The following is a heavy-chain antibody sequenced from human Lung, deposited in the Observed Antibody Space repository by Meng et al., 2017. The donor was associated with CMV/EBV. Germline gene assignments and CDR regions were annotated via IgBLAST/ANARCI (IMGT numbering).Heavy chain of an antibody. CDR2: MNTNSCKP. J-gene: IGHJ5*02. CDR1: GSTFTSDD. V-gene: IGHV1-8*01. D-gene: IGHD2-15*01. CDR3: ARGYCSGGSCPVFDP. Sequence: GASLEVSYNASGSTFTSDDIKWVRQATGHGLEWMGWMNTNSCKPGYAQKVQGRVTMTRNTSISTAYMELSCLRSEDTAVYYCARGYCSGGSCPVFDPWGPGTLVTVSS.